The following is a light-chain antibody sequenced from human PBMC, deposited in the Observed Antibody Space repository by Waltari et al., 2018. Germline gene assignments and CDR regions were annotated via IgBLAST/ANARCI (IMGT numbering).Light chain of an antibody. CDR1: QKIYTY. CDR2: SVS. CDR3: QQSYNTPPMYT. J-gene: IGKJ2*01. V-gene: IGKV1-39*01. Sequence: DIQMTQSPSSLSASVGDRVTITCRASQKIYTYLNWYQQKAGKAPNLLISSVSTLQSGVPSRFSGSGSGKEFTLTIRSLQPEDFATYFCQQSYNTPPMYTFGQGTKLELK.